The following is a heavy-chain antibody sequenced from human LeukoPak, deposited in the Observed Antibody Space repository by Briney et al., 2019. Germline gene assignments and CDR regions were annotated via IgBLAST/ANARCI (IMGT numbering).Heavy chain of an antibody. CDR1: GFTFSSYA. J-gene: IGHJ3*02. D-gene: IGHD3-22*01. CDR3: AKVYMIVVVIKFDAAFDI. Sequence: GGSLRLSCAASGFTFSSYAMSWVRQAPGKGLEWVSAISSSGGSTYYADSVKGRFTISRDNSKNTLYLQMNSLRAEDTAVYYCAKVYMIVVVIKFDAAFDIWGQGTMVTVSS. CDR2: ISSSGGST. V-gene: IGHV3-23*01.